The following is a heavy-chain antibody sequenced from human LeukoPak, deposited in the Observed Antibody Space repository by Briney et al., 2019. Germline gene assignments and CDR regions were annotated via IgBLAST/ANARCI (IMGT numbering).Heavy chain of an antibody. CDR1: GGSISSSSYY. CDR3: ARRPDCSSTSCYPNWFDL. Sequence: SETLSLTCTVSGGSISSSSYYWGWIRQPPGKGLEWIGSIYHSGSTYYNPSLKSRVTISVDTSKNQFSLKVSSVTAADTAVYYCARRPDCSSTSCYPNWFDLWGQGTLVTVSS. V-gene: IGHV4-39*01. J-gene: IGHJ5*02. CDR2: IYHSGST. D-gene: IGHD2-2*01.